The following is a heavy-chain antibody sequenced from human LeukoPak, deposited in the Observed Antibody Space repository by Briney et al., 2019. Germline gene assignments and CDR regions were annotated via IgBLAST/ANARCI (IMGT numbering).Heavy chain of an antibody. CDR2: ISAYNGNT. V-gene: IGHV1-18*01. CDR3: ARGPYCSGGTCYSQYFDY. CDR1: GYTFTSYG. D-gene: IGHD2-15*01. Sequence: ASVKVSCKASGYTFTSYGISWVRQAPGQGLERMGRISAYNGNTNYAQKLQGRVTMTTDTSTSTAYMELRSLRSDDTAVYYCARGPYCSGGTCYSQYFDYWGQGTLVTVSS. J-gene: IGHJ4*02.